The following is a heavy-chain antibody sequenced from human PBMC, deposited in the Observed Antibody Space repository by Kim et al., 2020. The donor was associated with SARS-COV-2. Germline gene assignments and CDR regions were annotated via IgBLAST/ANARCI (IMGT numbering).Heavy chain of an antibody. V-gene: IGHV4-39*07. J-gene: IGHJ4*02. CDR3: ARDYLLPFTYYYDSSGPSDY. D-gene: IGHD3-22*01. CDR1: GGSISSSSYY. Sequence: SETLSLTCTVSGGSISSSSYYWGWIRQPPGKGLEWIGSIYYSGSTYYNPSLKSRVTISVDTSKNQFSLKLSSVTAADTAVYYCARDYLLPFTYYYDSSGPSDYWGQGTLVTVSS. CDR2: IYYSGST.